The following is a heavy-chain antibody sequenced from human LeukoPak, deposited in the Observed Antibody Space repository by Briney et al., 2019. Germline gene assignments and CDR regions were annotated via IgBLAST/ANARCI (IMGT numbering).Heavy chain of an antibody. CDR2: IKGDGSAK. CDR3: ARDFRDSSRGGDAFDI. V-gene: IGHV3-7*01. Sequence: GGSLRLSCAASGFAFSDSWMTWIRQAPGKGLEWVAFIKGDGSAKKYVDSVKGRFTISRDNAKNSLFLQMNSLRAEDTAVYYCARDFRDSSRGGDAFDIWGQGTMVTVSS. D-gene: IGHD6-19*01. J-gene: IGHJ3*02. CDR1: GFAFSDSW.